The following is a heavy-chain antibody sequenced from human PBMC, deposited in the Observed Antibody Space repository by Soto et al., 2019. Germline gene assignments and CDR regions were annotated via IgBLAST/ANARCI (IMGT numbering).Heavy chain of an antibody. CDR3: ARHDDRDANY. D-gene: IGHD3-3*01. CDR1: GFTFGKYW. CDR2: IKRDGSEK. J-gene: IGHJ4*02. V-gene: IGHV3-7*01. Sequence: EVQLVESGGGLVQPGGSLRISCAASGFTFGKYWMAWVRQAPGKGLGWLANIKRDGSEKYYVDSVKGRFTISRDNAKNSLYLQMSSLRVEDTAVYYCARHDDRDANYWGQGTLVTVSS.